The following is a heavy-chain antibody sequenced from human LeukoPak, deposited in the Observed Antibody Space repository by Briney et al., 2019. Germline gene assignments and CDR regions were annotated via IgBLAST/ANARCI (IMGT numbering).Heavy chain of an antibody. D-gene: IGHD3-9*01. V-gene: IGHV3-23*01. CDR3: AKEPHMLTGYYTDYFDY. Sequence: GGSLRLSCAASGFTFTSSAMSWVRQAPGKGLEWVSATSGSGHSSDYADSVKGRFTVSRDNSKNTLYLQMSRLRAEDTAVYFCAKEPHMLTGYYTDYFDYWGPGTLVTVSS. CDR1: GFTFTSSA. J-gene: IGHJ4*02. CDR2: TSGSGHSS.